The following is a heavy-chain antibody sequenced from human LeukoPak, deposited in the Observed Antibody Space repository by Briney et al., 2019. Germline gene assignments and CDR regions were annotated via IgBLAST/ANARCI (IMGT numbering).Heavy chain of an antibody. V-gene: IGHV3-53*01. J-gene: IGHJ6*03. D-gene: IGHD1-26*01. CDR1: GFTVSTNY. CDR3: ARDPYSGGYGDYYYYYMDV. Sequence: PGGSLRLSCVVSGFTVSTNYMSWVRQAPGKGLEWVSLIYSGGSTYYADSVKGRFTISRDNAKNSLYLQINSLRAEDTAVYYCARDPYSGGYGDYYYYYMDVWGKGTTVTISS. CDR2: IYSGGST.